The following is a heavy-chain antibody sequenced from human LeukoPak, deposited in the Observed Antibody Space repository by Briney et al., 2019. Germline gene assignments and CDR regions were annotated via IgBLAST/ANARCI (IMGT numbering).Heavy chain of an antibody. Sequence: GGSLRLSCAASGFTFKNYAMSWVRQAPGKGREWVSAVGGTGSNTYYADSMKGRFTVSRDNSKNTVYLQMNSLRAEDTAVYYCAKRTGANTLSSGWSYYFDYWGQGTLVIVSS. D-gene: IGHD6-19*01. CDR1: GFTFKNYA. CDR2: VGGTGSNT. J-gene: IGHJ4*02. CDR3: AKRTGANTLSSGWSYYFDY. V-gene: IGHV3-23*01.